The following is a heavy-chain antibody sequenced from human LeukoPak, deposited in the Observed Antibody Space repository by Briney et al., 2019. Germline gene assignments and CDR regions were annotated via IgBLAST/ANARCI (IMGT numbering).Heavy chain of an antibody. J-gene: IGHJ4*02. Sequence: GGSLRLSCAASGFTVSSNYMSWVRQAPGKGLEWVSVIYSGGSTYYADSVKGRFTISRDNSKNTLYLQMNSLRAEDTAVYYCARGSIAAAGTQGGYWGQGTLVTVSS. D-gene: IGHD6-13*01. CDR1: GFTVSSNY. CDR2: IYSGGST. V-gene: IGHV3-66*01. CDR3: ARGSIAAAGTQGGY.